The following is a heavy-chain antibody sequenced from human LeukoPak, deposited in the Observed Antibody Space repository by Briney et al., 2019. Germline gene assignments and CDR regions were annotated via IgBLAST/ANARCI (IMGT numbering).Heavy chain of an antibody. J-gene: IGHJ4*02. Sequence: SETLSLTCTVSGGSISSYYWSWIRQPPGKGLEWIGYIYYSGSTNYNPSLKSRVTISVDTSKNQFSLKLSSVTAADTAVYYCARANYDSSGYYPGYWGQGTLVTVSS. D-gene: IGHD3-22*01. CDR3: ARANYDSSGYYPGY. V-gene: IGHV4-59*01. CDR1: GGSISSYY. CDR2: IYYSGST.